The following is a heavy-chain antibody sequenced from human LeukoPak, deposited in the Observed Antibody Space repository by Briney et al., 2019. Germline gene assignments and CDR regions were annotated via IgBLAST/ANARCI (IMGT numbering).Heavy chain of an antibody. CDR2: MYYSGST. J-gene: IGHJ4*02. V-gene: IGHV4-39*01. CDR3: ARQYYDSTGYYYFDN. Sequence: SETLSLTCTVSGDAITCSSYYWGWPRQTPGNGLEWIGRMYYSGSTFSNPSLGTRVNMSADTPKNQFSLKLSSVTAADTAVYYCARQYYDSTGYYYFDNWGQGTQVTVSS. CDR1: GDAITCSSYY. D-gene: IGHD3-22*01.